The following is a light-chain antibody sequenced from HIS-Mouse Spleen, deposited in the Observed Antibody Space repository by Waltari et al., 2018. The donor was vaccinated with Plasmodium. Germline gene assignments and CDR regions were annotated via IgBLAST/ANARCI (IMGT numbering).Light chain of an antibody. V-gene: IGKV1-5*03. J-gene: IGKJ1*01. Sequence: DIQMTQSPSTLSASVGDRVTITCRASQSISSWLAWYQKKPGKAPKLLIYKASSLESGVPSRFSGSGSGTELTLTISSLQPDDFATYYCQQYNSYWTFGQGTKVEIK. CDR3: QQYNSYWT. CDR2: KAS. CDR1: QSISSW.